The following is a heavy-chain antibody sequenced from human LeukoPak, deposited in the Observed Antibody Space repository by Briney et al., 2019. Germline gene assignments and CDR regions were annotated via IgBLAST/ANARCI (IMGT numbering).Heavy chain of an antibody. D-gene: IGHD6-6*01. V-gene: IGHV4-59*12. CDR3: ARVNIAARHDWFDP. Sequence: SETLSLTCTVSGGSISSYYWSWIRQPPGKGLEWIGYIYYSGSTNYNPSLKSRVTISVDTSKNQFSLKLSSVTAADTAVYYCARVNIAARHDWFDPWGQGTLVTVSS. CDR1: GGSISSYY. J-gene: IGHJ5*02. CDR2: IYYSGST.